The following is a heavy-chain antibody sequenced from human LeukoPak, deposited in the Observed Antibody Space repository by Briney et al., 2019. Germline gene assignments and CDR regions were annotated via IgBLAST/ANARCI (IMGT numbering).Heavy chain of an antibody. Sequence: GGSLRLSCAASGFTFSSHAMSWVRQAPGKGLEWVSAISGSGGSTYYADSVKGRFTISRDNSKNTLYLQVNSLRAEDTAVYYCAKSDYGDYGWFDPWGQGTLVTVSS. CDR1: GFTFSSHA. CDR2: ISGSGGST. CDR3: AKSDYGDYGWFDP. V-gene: IGHV3-23*01. J-gene: IGHJ5*02. D-gene: IGHD4-17*01.